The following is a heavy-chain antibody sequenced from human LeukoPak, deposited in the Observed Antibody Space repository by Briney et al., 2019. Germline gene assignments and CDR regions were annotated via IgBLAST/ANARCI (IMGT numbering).Heavy chain of an antibody. D-gene: IGHD5-18*01. V-gene: IGHV4-4*07. CDR3: ARGVDTAIVSGGYNFFDP. CDR1: NDSINTYS. Sequence: PSETLSLTCTVSNDSINTYSWNWIRQPAGKGLEWIGRIYTTGTTDYNPSLKSRVTMSVDTSKNHFSLKMTSITAADTAVYYCARGVDTAIVSGGYNFFDPWGQGILVTASS. CDR2: IYTTGTT. J-gene: IGHJ5*02.